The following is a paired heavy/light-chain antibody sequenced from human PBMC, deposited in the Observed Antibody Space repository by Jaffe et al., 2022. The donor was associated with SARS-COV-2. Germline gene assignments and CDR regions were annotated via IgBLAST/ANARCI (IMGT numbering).Light chain of an antibody. J-gene: IGKJ2*01. CDR1: QDIRSG. CDR3: LQVHTYPFT. CDR2: ATS. V-gene: IGKV1-6*01. Sequence: AIQMTQSPYSLSAFVGDRVSVTCRASQDIRSGLAWYQQRPGKAPRLLIFATSDLQSGVPSRFSGSGSGTFFTLTINSLRPEDVATYYCLQVHTYPFTFGQGTKLEI.
Heavy chain of an antibody. V-gene: IGHV4-34*01. CDR3: AKTKNFWPTYDD. CDR2: INYSGSI. Sequence: QVQLQQWGAGLLKPAETLSLTCGVSGASFNDYSYSWFRQPPGKGLEWIGEINYSGSINYNPSLKSRVTFSVDTSKNHFSLTLTSVTAADAAVYYCAKTKNFWPTYDDWGQGTLVTVSS. J-gene: IGHJ4*02. CDR1: GASFNDYS.